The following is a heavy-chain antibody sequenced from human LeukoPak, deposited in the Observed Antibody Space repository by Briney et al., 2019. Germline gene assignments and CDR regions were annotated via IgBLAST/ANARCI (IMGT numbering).Heavy chain of an antibody. CDR3: ARGENSGRGAFDI. CDR1: GFTFSSYG. CDR2: IRYDGSNK. D-gene: IGHD1-26*01. J-gene: IGHJ3*02. Sequence: GGSLRLSCAASGFTFSSYGMHWVRQAPGKGLEWVAFIRYDGSNKYYVDSVKGRFTISRDNSKNTLSLQMSSLRAEDTAVYYCARGENSGRGAFDIWGQGTMVTVSS. V-gene: IGHV3-30*02.